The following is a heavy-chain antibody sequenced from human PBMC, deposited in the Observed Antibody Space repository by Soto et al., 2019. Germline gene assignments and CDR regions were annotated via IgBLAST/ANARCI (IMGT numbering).Heavy chain of an antibody. V-gene: IGHV3-33*01. CDR2: IWYDGSNK. Sequence: GGSLRLSCAASGFTFSSYGMHWVRQAPGKGLEWVAVIWYDGSNKYYADSVKGRFTISRDNAKNTLYLQMNSLRAEDTAVYYCARSRAGRTAASYYDYMDVWGKGTTVT. J-gene: IGHJ6*03. CDR1: GFTFSSYG. CDR3: ARSRAGRTAASYYDYMDV. D-gene: IGHD2-2*01.